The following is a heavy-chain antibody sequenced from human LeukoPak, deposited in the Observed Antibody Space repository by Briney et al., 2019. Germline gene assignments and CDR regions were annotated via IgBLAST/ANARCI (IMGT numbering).Heavy chain of an antibody. J-gene: IGHJ6*02. CDR2: INPNSGGT. D-gene: IGHD3-9*01. V-gene: IGHV1-2*02. CDR1: GYTFTGYY. CDR3: ARGVNRGYYYYGMDV. Sequence: ASVKVSCKASGYTFTGYYMHWVRQAPGQGLEWMGWINPNSGGTNYAQKFQGRVTMTRDTSISTAYMELSGLRSDDTAVYYCARGVNRGYYYYGMDVWGQGTTVTVSS.